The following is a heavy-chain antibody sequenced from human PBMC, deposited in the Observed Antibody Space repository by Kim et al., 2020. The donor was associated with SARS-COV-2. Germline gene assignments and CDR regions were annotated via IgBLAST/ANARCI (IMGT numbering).Heavy chain of an antibody. J-gene: IGHJ4*02. Sequence: DVDSVKGRVTMSRDNAKNSVYLQMNSLRSEDTAIYYCAALDSVQVPGGIWGQESLVTVSS. V-gene: IGHV3-48*03. D-gene: IGHD3-10*01. CDR3: AALDSVQVPGGI.